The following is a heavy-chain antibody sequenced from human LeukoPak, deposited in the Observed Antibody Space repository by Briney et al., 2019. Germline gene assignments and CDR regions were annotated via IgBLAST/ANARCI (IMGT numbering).Heavy chain of an antibody. D-gene: IGHD2-15*01. V-gene: IGHV4-59*12. J-gene: IGHJ2*01. CDR3: ARAWAYCSGGSCYTWYFDL. Sequence: PSETLSLTCTVSSGSIRTSYCSWIRQPPGKGLEWIGYIYYSGSTNYNPSLKSRVTISVDTSRNQFSLKLSSVTAADTAVYYCARAWAYCSGGSCYTWYFDLWGRGTLVTVSS. CDR1: SGSIRTSY. CDR2: IYYSGST.